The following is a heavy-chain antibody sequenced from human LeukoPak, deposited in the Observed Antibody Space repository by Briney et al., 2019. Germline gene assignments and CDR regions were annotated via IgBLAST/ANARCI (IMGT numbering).Heavy chain of an antibody. J-gene: IGHJ4*02. CDR1: GFTFSNYW. V-gene: IGHV3-7*01. Sequence: PGGSLRLSCAASGFTFSNYWLTWVRQAPGQGLGWVANIKQDGSEKHYVDSVKGRFAISRDNAKHSLYLQMNSLGAEDTAVYYCARDRQIAYWGQGTLVTVSS. CDR2: IKQDGSEK. CDR3: ARDRQIAY.